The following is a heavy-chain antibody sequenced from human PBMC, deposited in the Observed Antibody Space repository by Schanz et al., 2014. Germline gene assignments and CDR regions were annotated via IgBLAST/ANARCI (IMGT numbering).Heavy chain of an antibody. J-gene: IGHJ6*02. Sequence: EVQLLESGGALEQPGGPLSSSCPASELPFSTIAMSWARQPPGKGLEWVSTIASGGSHTFYADSVTGRFTISGDNSKNTLFLQMNSLRVEDTAIYYCAKIWKAHHLTGRPGWSDGMDVWGQGTTV. CDR1: ELPFSTIA. V-gene: IGHV3-23*01. D-gene: IGHD3-3*01. CDR2: IASGGSHT. CDR3: AKIWKAHHLTGRPGWSDGMDV.